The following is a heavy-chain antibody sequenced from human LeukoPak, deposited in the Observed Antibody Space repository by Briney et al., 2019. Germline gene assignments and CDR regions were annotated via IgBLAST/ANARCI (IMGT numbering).Heavy chain of an antibody. J-gene: IGHJ4*02. Sequence: SETLSLTCTVSGGSISSGGYYWSWIRQHPGKGLEWIGYIYYSGSTYYNPSLKSRVTISVDTSKNQFSLKLSSVTAADTAVYYWARSPTPYDKLNYWGQGPLVPVPS. CDR2: IYYSGST. CDR1: GGSISSGGYY. D-gene: IGHD3-22*01. V-gene: IGHV4-31*03. CDR3: ARSPTPYDKLNY.